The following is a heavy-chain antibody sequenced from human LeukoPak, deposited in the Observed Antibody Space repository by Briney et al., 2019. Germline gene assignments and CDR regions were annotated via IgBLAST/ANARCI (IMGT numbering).Heavy chain of an antibody. CDR3: ARGGHYYDSSGYRYFDY. CDR2: IYSGGST. J-gene: IGHJ4*02. D-gene: IGHD3-22*01. V-gene: IGHV3-53*01. CDR1: GFTVSSNY. Sequence: GGSLRLSCAASGFTVSSNYMSWVRQAPGKGLEWVSVIYSGGSTYYADSVKGRFTISRDNSKNTLYLQMNSLRAEDTAVYYCARGGHYYDSSGYRYFDYWGQGTLVTVSS.